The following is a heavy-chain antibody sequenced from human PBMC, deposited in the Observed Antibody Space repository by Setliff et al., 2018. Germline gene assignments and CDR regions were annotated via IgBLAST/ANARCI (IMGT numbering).Heavy chain of an antibody. V-gene: IGHV4-39*01. CDR3: ARRPSGGYFH. Sequence: KPSETLSLTCTVSGGSISSSSYYWGWIRQPPGKGLEWIGSIYYSGSTYYNPSLKSRVTISVDTSKNQFSLKLSSVTAADTAVYYCARRPSGGYFHWGHGTLVTVSS. CDR1: GGSISSSSYY. D-gene: IGHD2-21*02. CDR2: IYYSGST. J-gene: IGHJ1*01.